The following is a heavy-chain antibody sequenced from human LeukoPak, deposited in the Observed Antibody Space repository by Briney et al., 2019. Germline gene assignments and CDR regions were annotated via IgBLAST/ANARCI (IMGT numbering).Heavy chain of an antibody. J-gene: IGHJ4*02. Sequence: SETLSLTCTVSGGSISSVGYYWSWIRQHPGKGLEWIGYIHSIGTTYYNPSLKSRVSISVDTSKNQFSLKLSSVTAADTVVYYCASLYNYCFDYWGQGTLVTVSS. CDR1: GGSISSVGYY. D-gene: IGHD1-1*01. CDR3: ASLYNYCFDY. CDR2: IHSIGTT. V-gene: IGHV4-31*03.